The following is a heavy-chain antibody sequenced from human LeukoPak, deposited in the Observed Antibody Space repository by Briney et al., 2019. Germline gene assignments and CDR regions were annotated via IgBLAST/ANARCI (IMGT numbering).Heavy chain of an antibody. CDR1: GYTFTSYY. CDR3: ARSSIAAPRYDY. D-gene: IGHD6-6*01. CDR2: INPNSGGT. J-gene: IGHJ4*02. V-gene: IGHV1-2*02. Sequence: ASVKVSCKASGYTFTSYYMHWARQAPGQGLEWMGWINPNSGGTNYAQKFQGRVTMTRDTSISTAYMELSRLRSDDTAVYYCARSSIAAPRYDYWGQGTLVTVSS.